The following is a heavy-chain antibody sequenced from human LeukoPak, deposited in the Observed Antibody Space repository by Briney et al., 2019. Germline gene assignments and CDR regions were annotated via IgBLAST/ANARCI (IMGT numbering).Heavy chain of an antibody. CDR2: IAYDSSNT. V-gene: IGHV3-30*04. Sequence: GGSLRLSCAASAFTFSDHSMHWVRQAPGKGLEWVSSIAYDSSNTYYADSVKGRFTISRDNSKNTLYLPLSSLRIEDTAVYYCARVGGGNYHPLDYWGQGTLVAVSS. CDR3: ARVGGGNYHPLDY. CDR1: AFTFSDHS. D-gene: IGHD1-26*01. J-gene: IGHJ4*02.